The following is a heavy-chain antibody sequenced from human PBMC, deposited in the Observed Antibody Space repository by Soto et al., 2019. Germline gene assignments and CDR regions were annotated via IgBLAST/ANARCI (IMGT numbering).Heavy chain of an antibody. CDR3: AKCSVGTVRTSGWCNWFDP. D-gene: IGHD6-19*01. J-gene: IGHJ5*02. V-gene: IGHV3-23*01. CDR1: GFTFSSSA. CDR2: IRVGGGDT. Sequence: EVQLLESGGGLAQPGGSRRLSCAASGFTFSSSAMNWVRQAPGKGLEWVSSIRVGGGDTFYADSVRGRFTVSRDISRNSLYLQMNSLRAEDTAIYYCAKCSVGTVRTSGWCNWFDPWGQGTLVNVSS.